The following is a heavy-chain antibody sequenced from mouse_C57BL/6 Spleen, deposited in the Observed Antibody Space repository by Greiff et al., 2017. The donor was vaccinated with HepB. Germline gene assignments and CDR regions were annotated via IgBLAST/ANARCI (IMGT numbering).Heavy chain of an antibody. CDR1: GYTFTDYE. CDR2: IDPETGGT. J-gene: IGHJ3*01. Sequence: VQLQQSGAELVRPGASVTLSCKASGYTFTDYEMHWVKQTPVHGLEWIGAIDPETGGTAYNQKFKGKAILTADKSSSTAYMELRSQTSEDSAVYYCTRVYGSSSWFAYWGQGTLVTVSA. V-gene: IGHV1-15*01. D-gene: IGHD1-1*01. CDR3: TRVYGSSSWFAY.